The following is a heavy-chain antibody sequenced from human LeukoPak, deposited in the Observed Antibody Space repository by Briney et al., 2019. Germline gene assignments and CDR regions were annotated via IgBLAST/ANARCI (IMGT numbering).Heavy chain of an antibody. CDR3: ARANYYDNSGYSRGAFDI. Sequence: SQTLSLTCTVSGGSISSGTYYWSWIRQPAGKGLEWIGRIYTSGSTNYNPSLKSRVTISVDTSKNQFSLKLSSVTAADTAVYYCARANYYDNSGYSRGAFDIWGQGTVVTVSS. J-gene: IGHJ3*02. CDR2: IYTSGST. CDR1: GGSISSGTYY. V-gene: IGHV4-61*02. D-gene: IGHD3-22*01.